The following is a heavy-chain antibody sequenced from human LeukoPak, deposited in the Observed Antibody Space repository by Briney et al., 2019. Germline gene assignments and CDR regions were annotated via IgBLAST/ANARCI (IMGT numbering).Heavy chain of an antibody. D-gene: IGHD5-12*01. CDR1: GYTFTGYY. V-gene: IGHV1-2*02. CDR3: ARDYSGYPELWGFDY. Sequence: GASVKVSCKASGYTFTGYYMHWVRQAPGQGLEWMGWINPNSGGTHYAQKFQGRVTVTRDTSISAAYMELSRLRSDDTAVYYCARDYSGYPELWGFDYWGQGPLVTVSS. J-gene: IGHJ4*02. CDR2: INPNSGGT.